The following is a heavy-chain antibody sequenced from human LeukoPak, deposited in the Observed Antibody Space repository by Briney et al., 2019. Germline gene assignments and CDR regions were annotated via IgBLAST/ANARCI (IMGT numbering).Heavy chain of an antibody. CDR3: AKNGRWGYSYAGFDY. CDR2: ISWDGGST. V-gene: IGHV3-43D*03. CDR1: GFTFDDYA. D-gene: IGHD5-18*01. Sequence: PGGSLRLSCAASGFTFDDYAMHWVRQAPGKGLEWVSLISWDGGSTYYADSVKGRFTISRDNSKNSLYLQMNSLRAEDTALYYCAKNGRWGYSYAGFDYWGQGTLVTVSS. J-gene: IGHJ4*02.